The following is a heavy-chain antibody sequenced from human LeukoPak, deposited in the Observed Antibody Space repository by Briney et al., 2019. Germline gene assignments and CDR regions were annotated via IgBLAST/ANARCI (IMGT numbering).Heavy chain of an antibody. Sequence: SVKVSCKASGGTFSSYAISWVRQAPGQGLEWMGGIIPIFGTANYAQKFQGRVTITTDESTSTAYMELSSLRSEDTAVYYCTRVPKNPGYSSSWPLGAFDIWGQGTMVTVS. CDR2: IIPIFGTA. CDR1: GGTFSSYA. J-gene: IGHJ3*02. V-gene: IGHV1-69*05. CDR3: TRVPKNPGYSSSWPLGAFDI. D-gene: IGHD6-13*01.